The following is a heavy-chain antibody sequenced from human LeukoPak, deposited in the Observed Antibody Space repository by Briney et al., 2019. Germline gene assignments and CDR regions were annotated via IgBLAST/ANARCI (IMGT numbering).Heavy chain of an antibody. V-gene: IGHV3-23*01. CDR2: ISGSGGST. CDR1: GFPLSSYA. CDR3: AKYWGIGSYGYYFDH. D-gene: IGHD1-26*01. J-gene: IGHJ4*02. Sequence: SGGSLRLSCAASGFPLSSYAMRWVPHAPGKGLEWVSDISGSGGSTYYADSVKGRFTISRDNSKNTLYLQMNSLRAEDTAVYYCAKYWGIGSYGYYFDHWGQGTLVTVSS.